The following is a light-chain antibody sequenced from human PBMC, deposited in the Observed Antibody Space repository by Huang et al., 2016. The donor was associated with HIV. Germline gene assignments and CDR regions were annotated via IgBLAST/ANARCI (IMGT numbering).Light chain of an antibody. CDR3: QQSNTFPLT. J-gene: IGKJ4*01. CDR2: DAS. Sequence: DIQMTQSPSSLSASVGDRFTITCRASQDIRSNLACFQQTPGKAPKSLIYDASTLQSGVPSKFSGNGYGTDFTLTISSLQPEDIATYYCQQSNTFPLTFGGGTKVEI. CDR1: QDIRSN. V-gene: IGKV1-16*02.